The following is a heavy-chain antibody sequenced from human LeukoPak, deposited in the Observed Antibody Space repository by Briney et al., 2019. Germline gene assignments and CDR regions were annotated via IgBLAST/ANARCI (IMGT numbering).Heavy chain of an antibody. CDR1: GGSISSGGYS. CDR2: INHSGST. CDR3: ARLGYNWNDHRHDY. D-gene: IGHD1-1*01. V-gene: IGHV4-30-2*01. Sequence: PSQTLSLTCAVSGGSISSGGYSWSWIRQPPGKGLEWIGEINHSGSTNYNPSLKSRVTISVDTSKNQFSLKLSSVTAADTAVYYCARLGYNWNDHRHDYWGQGTLVTVSS. J-gene: IGHJ4*02.